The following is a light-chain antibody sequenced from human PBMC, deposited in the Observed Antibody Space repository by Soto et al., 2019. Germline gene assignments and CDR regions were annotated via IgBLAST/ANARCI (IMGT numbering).Light chain of an antibody. V-gene: IGKV3-20*01. CDR2: CAS. J-gene: IGKJ2*01. CDR3: HQYGSSTSYT. Sequence: EIVLTQSPGTLSLSPGERATLSCRASQSVSSSSYLAWYQQQPGQAPRLLIYCASSRATGIPDRFSGSGSGTDFPLTISRLEPEDCAVYYCHQYGSSTSYTFGQGTKLELK. CDR1: QSVSSSSY.